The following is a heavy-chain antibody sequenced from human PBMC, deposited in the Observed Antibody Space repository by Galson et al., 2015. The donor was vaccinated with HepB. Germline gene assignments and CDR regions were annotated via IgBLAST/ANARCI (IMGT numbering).Heavy chain of an antibody. CDR2: TYYSGST. D-gene: IGHD4-17*01. CDR1: GGSISSSSYY. CDR3: ARQGGQRWGLDYGDYSSGY. Sequence: SETLSLTCTVSGGSISSSSYYWGWIRQPPGKGLEWIGSTYYSGSTYYNPSLKSRVTISVDTSKNQFSLKLSSVTAADTAVYYCARQGGQRWGLDYGDYSSGYWGQGTLVTVSS. J-gene: IGHJ4*02. V-gene: IGHV4-39*01.